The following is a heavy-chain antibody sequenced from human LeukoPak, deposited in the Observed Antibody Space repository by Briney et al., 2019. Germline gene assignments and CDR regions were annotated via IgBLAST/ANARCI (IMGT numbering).Heavy chain of an antibody. CDR2: IRYDGSTK. V-gene: IGHV3-30*02. D-gene: IGHD3-16*01. Sequence: GGSLRLSCAASGFTFSSYGMHWVRQAPGKGLVWVAFIRYDGSTKYYADSVKGRFTISRDNSKNTLYLQMNSLRTEDTAVYYCAKRPRAENYDYVWGSSSYSYYMDVWGKGTTVTISS. CDR1: GFTFSSYG. CDR3: AKRPRAENYDYVWGSSSYSYYMDV. J-gene: IGHJ6*03.